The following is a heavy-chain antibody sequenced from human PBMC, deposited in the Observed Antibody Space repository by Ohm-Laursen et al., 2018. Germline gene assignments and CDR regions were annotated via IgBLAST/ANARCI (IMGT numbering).Heavy chain of an antibody. CDR2: INHSGST. J-gene: IGHJ6*02. D-gene: IGHD4-17*01. Sequence: SDTLSLTCAVYGGSFSGYYWSWIRQPPGKGLEWIGEINHSGSTNYSPSLKSRVTISVDKSKNQFSLKLSSMTAADTAVYYCTRYGRYYYYGMDVWGQGTTVTVSS. CDR1: GGSFSGYY. V-gene: IGHV4-34*03. CDR3: TRYGRYYYYGMDV.